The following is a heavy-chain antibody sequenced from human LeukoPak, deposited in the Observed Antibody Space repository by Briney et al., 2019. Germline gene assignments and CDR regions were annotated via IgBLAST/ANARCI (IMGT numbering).Heavy chain of an antibody. D-gene: IGHD3-22*01. J-gene: IGHJ4*02. V-gene: IGHV3-21*01. CDR1: GFTFSGYR. Sequence: GGSLRLSCAASGFTFSGYRMNWVRQAPGKGLEWVSSISTSSSYIYYADSVKGRFTIARDNAKNSLYLQMNSLRAEDTAVYYCARGPASNYYDSSGFWGQGTLVTVSS. CDR2: ISTSSSYI. CDR3: ARGPASNYYDSSGF.